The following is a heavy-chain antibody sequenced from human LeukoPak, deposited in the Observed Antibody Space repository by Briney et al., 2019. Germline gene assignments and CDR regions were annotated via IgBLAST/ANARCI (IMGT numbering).Heavy chain of an antibody. V-gene: IGHV3-30*14. D-gene: IGHD3-10*01. J-gene: IGHJ4*02. Sequence: GSLRLSCAASGFTFSSYAMHWVRQAPGKGLEWVAVISKDGSKTYHTDSLRGRFTISRDNSKNTLYLQMNSLRPEDTAVYYCARDLSRQLLWVGQLDFWGQGTLVTVSS. CDR2: ISKDGSKT. CDR3: ARDLSRQLLWVGQLDF. CDR1: GFTFSSYA.